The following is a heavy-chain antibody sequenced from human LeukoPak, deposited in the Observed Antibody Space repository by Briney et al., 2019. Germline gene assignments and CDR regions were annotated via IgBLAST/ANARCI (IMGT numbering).Heavy chain of an antibody. J-gene: IGHJ4*02. CDR1: GFTFSSYS. V-gene: IGHV3-21*01. CDR3: ARAPGRGATPY. CDR2: ISSSSYI. D-gene: IGHD1-26*01. Sequence: PGGSLRLSCAASGFTFSSYSTNWVRQAPGKGLEWVSSISSSSYIYYADSVKGRFTISRDNAKNSLYLQMNSLRAEDTAVYYCARAPGRGATPYWGQGTLVTVSP.